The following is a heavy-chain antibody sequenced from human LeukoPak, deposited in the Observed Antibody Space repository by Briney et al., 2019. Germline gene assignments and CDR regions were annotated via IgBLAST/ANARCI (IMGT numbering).Heavy chain of an antibody. J-gene: IGHJ6*04. V-gene: IGHV3-7*03. CDR3: ARVRGYSYGPYSYYYYGMDV. D-gene: IGHD5-18*01. CDR2: IKQDGSEK. Sequence: PGGSLRLSCAASGFTFSSYWMSWVRQAPGKGLEWVANIKQDGSEKYYVDSVKGRFTISRDNAKNSLYLQMNSLRAEDTAVYSCARVRGYSYGPYSYYYYGMDVWGKGTTVTVSS. CDR1: GFTFSSYW.